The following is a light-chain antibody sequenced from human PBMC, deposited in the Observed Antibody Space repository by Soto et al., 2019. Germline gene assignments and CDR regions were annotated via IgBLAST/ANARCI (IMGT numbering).Light chain of an antibody. J-gene: IGKJ4*01. CDR2: GAS. Sequence: EVVMTQSPATLSVSPGERATLSCRASQSVSSNLAWYQQKPGQAPRLLIYGASTRATGIPARFSGSGSGTEFTLTISSLRSEDFAIYYCQQYNNWPPLTFGGGTKVEIK. V-gene: IGKV3-15*01. CDR3: QQYNNWPPLT. CDR1: QSVSSN.